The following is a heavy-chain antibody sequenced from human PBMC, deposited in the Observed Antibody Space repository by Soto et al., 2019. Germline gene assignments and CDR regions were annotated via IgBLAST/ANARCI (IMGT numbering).Heavy chain of an antibody. J-gene: IGHJ6*02. CDR2: ISSRGGDT. V-gene: IGHV3-23*01. Sequence: GESLRLSCAASGFPFSDYAMSWVRQAPGKGLQWVSVISSRGGDTYYADSVRGRFTISRDNSKSTLSLQMNSLRAEDTAIYYCAKDLFPALSGKDYYYGLDVWGPGTTVTVSS. D-gene: IGHD1-20*01. CDR3: AKDLFPALSGKDYYYGLDV. CDR1: GFPFSDYA.